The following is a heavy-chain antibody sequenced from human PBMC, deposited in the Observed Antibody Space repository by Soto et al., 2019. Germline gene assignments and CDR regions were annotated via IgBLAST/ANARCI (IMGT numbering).Heavy chain of an antibody. CDR1: GGSISNYY. D-gene: IGHD3-16*01. J-gene: IGHJ5*02. V-gene: IGHV4-59*01. CDR2: MYYNGNI. Sequence: SETLSLTCNVSGGSISNYYWTWIRQSPEKGLEWIGYMYYNGNINYNPSLKSRVTISIDTSKNQFSLTLKSVTAADTAVYYCTSWGNWFDTWWQG. CDR3: TSWGNWFDT.